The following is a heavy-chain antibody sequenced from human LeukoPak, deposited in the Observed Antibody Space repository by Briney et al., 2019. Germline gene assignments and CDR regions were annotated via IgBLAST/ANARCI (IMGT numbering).Heavy chain of an antibody. Sequence: GGSLRLPCAASGFSVWSNYMSWVRQAPGKGLEWVSVIWSGGGTYYADSVKGRFTISRDNSKNTVYLQMNSLRAEDTAVYYCAGDPDPWGQGTLVTVSS. CDR3: AGDPDP. CDR2: IWSGGGT. V-gene: IGHV3-66*01. J-gene: IGHJ5*02. CDR1: GFSVWSNY.